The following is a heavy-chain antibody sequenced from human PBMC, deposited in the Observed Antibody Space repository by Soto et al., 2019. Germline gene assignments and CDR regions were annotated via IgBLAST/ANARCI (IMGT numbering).Heavy chain of an antibody. CDR3: ARGEAITMARYGMDV. CDR1: GGTFSSYA. D-gene: IGHD3-10*01. J-gene: IGHJ6*02. CDR2: IIPIFGTA. Sequence: SVKVSCKASGGTFSSYAISWVRQAPGQGLEWMGGIIPIFGTANYAQKSQGRVTTTAAESTSTAHMELSSLRSEDTAVYYCARGEAITMARYGMDVWGQGTTVTVSS. V-gene: IGHV1-69*13.